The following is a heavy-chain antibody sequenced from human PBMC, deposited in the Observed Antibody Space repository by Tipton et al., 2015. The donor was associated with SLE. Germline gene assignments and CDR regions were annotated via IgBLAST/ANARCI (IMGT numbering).Heavy chain of an antibody. Sequence: TLSLTCTVSGGSIGSSSYYWSWIRQPAGKGVEWIGRIYPRGATNYNPSLKSRLTISVDTSKNQFSLKLSSMTAADTAVYYCARKAYCTRASCSGFDPWGQGTLVTVSS. CDR3: ARKAYCTRASCSGFDP. J-gene: IGHJ5*02. D-gene: IGHD2-2*01. CDR1: GGSIGSSSYY. V-gene: IGHV4-61*02. CDR2: IYPRGAT.